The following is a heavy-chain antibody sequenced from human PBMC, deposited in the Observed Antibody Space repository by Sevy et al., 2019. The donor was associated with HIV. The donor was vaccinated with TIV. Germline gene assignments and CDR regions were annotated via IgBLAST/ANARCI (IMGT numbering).Heavy chain of an antibody. J-gene: IGHJ4*02. D-gene: IGHD3-22*01. V-gene: IGHV3-30*02. CDR2: IRYDGSNK. Sequence: GGSLRLSCAASGFTFSSYGMHWVRQAPGKGLEWVAFIRYDGSNKYYADSVKGRFTISRDNSKNTLYLQMNSLRAEDTPVYYCAKDRGYYDSSGYSSRYFDYWGQGTLVTVSS. CDR3: AKDRGYYDSSGYSSRYFDY. CDR1: GFTFSSYG.